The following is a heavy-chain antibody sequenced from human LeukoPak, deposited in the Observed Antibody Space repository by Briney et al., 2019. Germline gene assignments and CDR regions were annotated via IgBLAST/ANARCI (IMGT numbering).Heavy chain of an antibody. Sequence: SETLCLTCTVSGGSISSHYWSWIRQPPGKGLEWIGYIYYSGSTNYNPSLKSRVTISVDTSKNQFSLKLSSVTAADTAVYYCARDFGSPFDYWGQGTLVTVSS. D-gene: IGHD1-26*01. CDR1: GGSISSHY. CDR2: IYYSGST. J-gene: IGHJ4*02. V-gene: IGHV4-59*11. CDR3: ARDFGSPFDY.